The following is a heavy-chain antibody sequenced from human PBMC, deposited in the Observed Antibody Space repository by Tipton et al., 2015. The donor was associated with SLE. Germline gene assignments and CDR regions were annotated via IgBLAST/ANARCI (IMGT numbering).Heavy chain of an antibody. CDR2: ISGSGGSA. D-gene: IGHD2-2*01. Sequence: SLRLSCAASEFTFRSYAISWVRQAPGKGLEWVSAISGSGGSAYYADSVKGRFTISRDNSKSTLYLQMNSLRAEDTAVYFCAREVVPANFDYWGQGTLLTVSS. V-gene: IGHV3-23*01. CDR1: EFTFRSYA. J-gene: IGHJ4*02. CDR3: AREVVPANFDY.